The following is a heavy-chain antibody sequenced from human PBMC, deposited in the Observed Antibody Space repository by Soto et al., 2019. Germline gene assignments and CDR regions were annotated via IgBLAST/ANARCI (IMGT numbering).Heavy chain of an antibody. V-gene: IGHV1-18*04. CDR1: GYTFTSYG. CDR2: ISGYNGNT. CDR3: ARAGKYYYGSGSPYYYGMDV. Sequence: QVQLVQSGAEVKKPGASVKVSCKASGYTFTSYGVSWVRQAPGQGLEWMGWISGYNGNTNYAQKLQGRVTMTTDTSTSTAYMGVRSLRSCDTAVYLCARAGKYYYGSGSPYYYGMDVWGQGITVTVSS. J-gene: IGHJ6*02. D-gene: IGHD3-10*01.